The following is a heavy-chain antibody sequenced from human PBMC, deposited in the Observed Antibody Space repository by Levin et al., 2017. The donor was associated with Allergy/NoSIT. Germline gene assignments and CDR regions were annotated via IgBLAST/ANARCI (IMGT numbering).Heavy chain of an antibody. Sequence: SGGSLRLSCAASGFTFSSYGMHWVRQAPGKGLEWVAVISYDGSNKYYADSVKGRFTISRDNSKNTLYLQMNSLRAEDTAVYYCAKDRGYCTNGVCSHFDYWGQGTLVTVSS. CDR1: GFTFSSYG. V-gene: IGHV3-30*18. J-gene: IGHJ4*02. D-gene: IGHD2-8*01. CDR2: ISYDGSNK. CDR3: AKDRGYCTNGVCSHFDY.